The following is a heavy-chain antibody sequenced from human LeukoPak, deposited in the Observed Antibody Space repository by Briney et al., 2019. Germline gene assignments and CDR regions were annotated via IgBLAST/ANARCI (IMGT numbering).Heavy chain of an antibody. Sequence: GGSLRLSCAASGFAYSDYYMSWIRQATGKGLEWASYISNTGNTIYYADSVKGRFTISRDNAKNLLYLQMNSLRAEDTAVYYCARDRHILEWLFKLHYWGQGTLVTVSS. CDR2: ISNTGNTI. J-gene: IGHJ4*02. CDR1: GFAYSDYY. V-gene: IGHV3-11*01. D-gene: IGHD3-3*01. CDR3: ARDRHILEWLFKLHY.